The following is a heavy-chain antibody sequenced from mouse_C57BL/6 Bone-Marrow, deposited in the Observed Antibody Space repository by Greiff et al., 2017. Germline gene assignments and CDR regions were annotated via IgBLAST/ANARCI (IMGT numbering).Heavy chain of an antibody. CDR3: ARRCYYGSRYFEV. J-gene: IGHJ1*03. CDR1: GFTFSSYG. CDR2: ISRGGSYT. V-gene: IGHV5-6*02. Sequence: EVKVVESGGDLVKPGGSLKLSCAASGFTFSSYGMSWVRQTPDQRLEWVATISRGGSYTYYPDSVKGRFTISRDNAKNTLYLQMSSLKSEDTAMYYGARRCYYGSRYFEVWGTGTLVTVSS. D-gene: IGHD1-1*01.